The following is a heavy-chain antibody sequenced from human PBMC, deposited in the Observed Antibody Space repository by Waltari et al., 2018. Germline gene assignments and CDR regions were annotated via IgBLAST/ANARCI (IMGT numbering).Heavy chain of an antibody. CDR3: ARGADL. CDR2: IWYNGFNK. CDR1: GFTLSSYG. Sequence: QVQLVESGGGVVQPGRSLRLSCVASGFTLSSYGMHWVRQAPGKGLEWMAVIWYNGFNKYYADSVKGRFTISRDSSKNTVFLQMDSLRAEDTAVYYCARGADLRGQGILVTVSS. V-gene: IGHV3-33*01. D-gene: IGHD3-3*01. J-gene: IGHJ4*02.